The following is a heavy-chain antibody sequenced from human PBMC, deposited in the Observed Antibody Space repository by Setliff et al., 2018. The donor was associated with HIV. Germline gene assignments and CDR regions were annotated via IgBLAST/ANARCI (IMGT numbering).Heavy chain of an antibody. CDR3: ARRSGWSLDY. J-gene: IGHJ4*02. CDR2: IYYSGST. CDR1: GGSISSYY. V-gene: IGHV4-59*01. Sequence: SETLSLTCTVSGGSISSYYWSWIRQPPGKGLEWIGYIYYSGSTNYHPSLKSRVAISVDTSKNQFSLKLSSVTAADTAVYYCARRSGWSLDYWGQGTLVTVSS. D-gene: IGHD6-19*01.